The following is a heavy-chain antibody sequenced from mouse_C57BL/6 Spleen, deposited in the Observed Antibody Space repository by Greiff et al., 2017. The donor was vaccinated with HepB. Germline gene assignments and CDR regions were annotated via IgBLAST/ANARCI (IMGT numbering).Heavy chain of an antibody. CDR1: GYAFSSSW. CDR2: IYPGDGDT. Sequence: VQLQESGPELVKPGASVKISCKASGYAFSSSWMNWVKQRPGKGLEWIGRIYPGDGDTNYNGKFKGKATLTADKSSSTAYMQLSSLTSEDSAVYFCAYYYGFDYWGQGTTLTVSS. D-gene: IGHD1-1*01. V-gene: IGHV1-82*01. CDR3: AYYYGFDY. J-gene: IGHJ2*01.